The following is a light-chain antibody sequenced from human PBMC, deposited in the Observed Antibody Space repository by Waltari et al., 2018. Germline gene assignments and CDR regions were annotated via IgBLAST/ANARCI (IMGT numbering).Light chain of an antibody. CDR1: SSDVGVYNY. CDR3: SSYTTSSTRVV. CDR2: EVS. J-gene: IGLJ2*01. Sequence: QSALTQPASVSGSPGQSITISCTGSSSDVGVYNYVSWYQQHPGKAPKLLIYEVSYRPSGVSSRFSGSKSGNTASLTISGLQAEDEADYYCSSYTTSSTRVVFGGGTKVTVL. V-gene: IGLV2-14*01.